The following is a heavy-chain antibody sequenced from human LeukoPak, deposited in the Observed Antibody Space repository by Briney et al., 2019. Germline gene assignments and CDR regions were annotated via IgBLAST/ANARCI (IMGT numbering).Heavy chain of an antibody. CDR2: INHSGST. CDR1: GGSFSGYY. D-gene: IGHD3-22*01. Sequence: SETLSLTCAVYGGSFSGYYWSWIRQPPGKGLEWIGEINHSGSTNYNSSLKSRVTISVDTSKNQFSLKLSSVTAADTAVYYCARRANYYYDSSGYPHIDYWGQGTLVTVSS. J-gene: IGHJ4*02. CDR3: ARRANYYYDSSGYPHIDY. V-gene: IGHV4-34*01.